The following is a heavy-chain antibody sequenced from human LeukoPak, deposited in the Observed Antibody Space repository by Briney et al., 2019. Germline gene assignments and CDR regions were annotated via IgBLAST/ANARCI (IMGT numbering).Heavy chain of an antibody. CDR1: GFTFSSYA. CDR3: AREDYDFWGENGMDV. D-gene: IGHD3-3*01. J-gene: IGHJ6*02. Sequence: PGGSLGLSCAASGFTFSSYAMHWVRQAPGKGLEWVAVISYDGSNKYYADSVKGRFTISRDNSKNTLYLQMNSLRAEDTAVYYCAREDYDFWGENGMDVWGQGTTVTVSS. V-gene: IGHV3-30-3*01. CDR2: ISYDGSNK.